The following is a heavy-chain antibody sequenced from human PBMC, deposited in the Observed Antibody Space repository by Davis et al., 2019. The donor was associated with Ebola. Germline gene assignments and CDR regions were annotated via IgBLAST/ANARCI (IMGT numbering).Heavy chain of an antibody. Sequence: GESLKTSCAASGFTFSGSAMYWVRQASGKGLEWVGRIRSKANSYATAYAASVKGRFTISRDDSKNTAYLQMNSLKTEDTAVYYCTGADYGDYGVFDYWGQGTLVTVSS. J-gene: IGHJ4*02. CDR2: IRSKANSYAT. V-gene: IGHV3-73*01. CDR3: TGADYGDYGVFDY. CDR1: GFTFSGSA. D-gene: IGHD4-17*01.